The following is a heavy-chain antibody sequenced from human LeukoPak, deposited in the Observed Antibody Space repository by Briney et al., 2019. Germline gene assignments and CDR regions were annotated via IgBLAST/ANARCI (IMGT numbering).Heavy chain of an antibody. V-gene: IGHV3-30*02. J-gene: IGHJ4*02. CDR1: GFAFSSYG. Sequence: GGSLRLSCAASGFAFSSYGMQWVRQAPGKGLEWVAFIHYDGSNKYYANSVKGRFTISRDNSKNTLYLHMNSLRAEDTAVYYCAKDPIRGVRPYYFSSWGQGTLVTVSS. CDR3: AKDPIRGVRPYYFSS. CDR2: IHYDGSNK. D-gene: IGHD3-10*01.